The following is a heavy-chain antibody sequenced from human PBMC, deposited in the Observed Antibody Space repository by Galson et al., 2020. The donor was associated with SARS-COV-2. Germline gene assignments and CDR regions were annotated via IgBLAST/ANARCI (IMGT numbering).Heavy chain of an antibody. Sequence: KIGESLKISCRGSGYSFTSHWIGWVRQMPGKGLEWMGIIFPGDSDARYSPSFQGQVTFSADKSISTAYLQWASLRASDTAMYYCTRQAWFYYDRTNDRDAFDVWGQGTMVTVSS. J-gene: IGHJ3*01. D-gene: IGHD3-22*01. CDR1: GYSFTSHW. CDR3: TRQAWFYYDRTNDRDAFDV. V-gene: IGHV5-51*01. CDR2: IFPGDSDA.